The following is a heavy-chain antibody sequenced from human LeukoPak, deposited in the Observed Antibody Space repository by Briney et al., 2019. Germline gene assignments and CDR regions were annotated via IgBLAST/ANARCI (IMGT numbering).Heavy chain of an antibody. Sequence: PSETLSLTCTVSGGSISSYYWSWIRQPPGKGLEWIGSIYHSGSTYYNPSLKSRVTISVDTSKNQFSLKLSSATAADTAVYYCARAPNDYGDYQDAFDIWGQGTMVTVSS. V-gene: IGHV4-38-2*02. CDR3: ARAPNDYGDYQDAFDI. J-gene: IGHJ3*02. D-gene: IGHD4-17*01. CDR1: GGSISSYY. CDR2: IYHSGST.